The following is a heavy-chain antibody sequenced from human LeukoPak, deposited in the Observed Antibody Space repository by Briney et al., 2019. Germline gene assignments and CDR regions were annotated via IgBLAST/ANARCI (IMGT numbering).Heavy chain of an antibody. V-gene: IGHV4-34*01. CDR2: IHPHGIF. D-gene: IGHD5-24*01. CDR3: SRGRDRSKAGDH. CDR1: GGSCDDYY. Sequence: PSETLSLTCDLSGGSCDDYYCRWIRQPAGNGRDWIGEIHPHGIFYYNSFLMSRVTISIDTSKTQFSLRLTSVTAADTAFYYCSRGRDRSKAGDHWGPGSLVTVSS. J-gene: IGHJ4*02.